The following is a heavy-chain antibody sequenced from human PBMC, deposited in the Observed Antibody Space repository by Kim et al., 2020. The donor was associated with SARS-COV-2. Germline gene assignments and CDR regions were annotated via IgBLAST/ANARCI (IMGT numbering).Heavy chain of an antibody. V-gene: IGHV3-21*06. D-gene: IGHD4-17*01. CDR2: ISTSSNPI. J-gene: IGHJ6*02. CDR3: ARAGSTLTPLSYGMDV. Sequence: GGSLRLSCEVTGFTISNSGMHWVRQAPGKGLEWVSFISTSSNPIYYGESVKGRFTVSRDNAKNSLSLRLKSQTVEDTGVYFCARAGSTLTPLSYGMDVWGQGTAVTVAS. CDR1: GFTISNSG.